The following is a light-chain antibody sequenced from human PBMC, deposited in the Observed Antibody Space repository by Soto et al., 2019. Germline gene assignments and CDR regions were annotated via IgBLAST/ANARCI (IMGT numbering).Light chain of an antibody. CDR2: GNS. Sequence: QSVLTQPPSVSGAPGQRVTISCTGSSSNIGAGYDVHWYQQLPGTAPKLLIYGNSNRPSGVPDRCSGSKSGTSASLAITGLQAEYEADYYCQSYDSCLGGSWVFGGGTELTVL. CDR3: QSYDSCLGGSWV. J-gene: IGLJ3*02. V-gene: IGLV1-40*01. CDR1: SSNIGAGYD.